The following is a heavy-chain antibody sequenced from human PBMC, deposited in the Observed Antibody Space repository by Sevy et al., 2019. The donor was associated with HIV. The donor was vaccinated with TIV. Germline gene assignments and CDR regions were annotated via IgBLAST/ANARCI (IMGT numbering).Heavy chain of an antibody. V-gene: IGHV5-51*01. CDR3: ARQNTDIVVVPAAPTGWFDP. J-gene: IGHJ5*02. CDR1: GYSFTSYW. Sequence: GESLKISCKGSGYSFTSYWIGWVRQMPGKGLEWMGIIYPGDSDTRYSPSFQGQVTISADKSISTAYPQCSSLKASETAMYYCARQNTDIVVVPAAPTGWFDPWGQGTLVTVSS. CDR2: IYPGDSDT. D-gene: IGHD2-2*01.